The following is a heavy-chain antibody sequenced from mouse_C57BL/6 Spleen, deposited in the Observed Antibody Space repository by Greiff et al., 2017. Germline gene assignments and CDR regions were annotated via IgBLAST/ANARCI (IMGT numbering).Heavy chain of an antibody. J-gene: IGHJ4*01. D-gene: IGHD1-1*01. V-gene: IGHV2-5*01. CDR1: GFSLTSYG. CDR2: IWRGGST. Sequence: VQLKESGPGLVQPSQSLSITCTVSGFSLTSYGVHWVRQSPGKGLEWLGVIWRGGSTDYNAAFMSRLSITKDNSKSQVFFKMNSLQADDTAIYYCAKRGDYGSNYAMDYWGQGTSVTVSS. CDR3: AKRGDYGSNYAMDY.